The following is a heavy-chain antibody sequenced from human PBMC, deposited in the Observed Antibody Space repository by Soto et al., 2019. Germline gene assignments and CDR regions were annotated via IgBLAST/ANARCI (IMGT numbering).Heavy chain of an antibody. Sequence: EVQLVESGGDFVQPGRSLRLSCAASGFTFDDYAMHWVRQAPGKGLEWVSGISWNSGRIGYADSVKGRFTISRDNAKNSLYLQMNSLRAEDTALYYCAKDLKDNVVWGAMAVWGRGTTVTVSS. V-gene: IGHV3-9*01. J-gene: IGHJ6*04. CDR1: GFTFDDYA. CDR3: AKDLKDNVVWGAMAV. D-gene: IGHD3-10*01. CDR2: ISWNSGRI.